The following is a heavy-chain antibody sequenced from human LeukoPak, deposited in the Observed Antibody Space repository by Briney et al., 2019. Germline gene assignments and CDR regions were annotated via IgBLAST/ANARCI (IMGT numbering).Heavy chain of an antibody. CDR1: GFTFSTFG. D-gene: IGHD4-11*01. CDR2: ISSSSSYI. J-gene: IGHJ5*01. CDR3: ARTVRESDS. Sequence: GGSLRLSCAASGFTFSTFGMHWVRQAPGKGLEWVSSISSSSSYIYYADSVKGRFTISRDNSKNTLYLQMNSLRVEDTGLYYCARTVRESDSWGQGTLVTVSS. V-gene: IGHV3-21*04.